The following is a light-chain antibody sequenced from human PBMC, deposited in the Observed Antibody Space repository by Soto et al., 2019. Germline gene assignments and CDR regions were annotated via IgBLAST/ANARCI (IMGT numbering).Light chain of an antibody. V-gene: IGLV2-14*01. CDR1: SSDVGGYKF. CDR3: SSYTSSSTWV. J-gene: IGLJ3*02. CDR2: EVN. Sequence: QSALTQPASVSASPGQSITISCTGTSSDVGGYKFVSWYQHHPGKAPKLMIYEVNNRPSGVSNRFSGSKSGNTASLTISGLQAEDEADYYCSSYTSSSTWVFGGGTKLTVL.